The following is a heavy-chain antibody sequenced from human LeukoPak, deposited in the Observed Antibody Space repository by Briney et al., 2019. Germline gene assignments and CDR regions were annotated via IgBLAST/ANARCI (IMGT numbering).Heavy chain of an antibody. Sequence: EASVKVSCKVSGYTLTELSMHWVRQAPGKGLEWMGGFDPEDGETIYAQKFQGRVTMTEDTSTDTAYMELSSLRSEDTAMYYCASSVRYCSSTSCSIGWFDPWGQGTLVTVSS. V-gene: IGHV1-24*01. J-gene: IGHJ5*02. CDR1: GYTLTELS. CDR2: FDPEDGET. CDR3: ASSVRYCSSTSCSIGWFDP. D-gene: IGHD2-2*01.